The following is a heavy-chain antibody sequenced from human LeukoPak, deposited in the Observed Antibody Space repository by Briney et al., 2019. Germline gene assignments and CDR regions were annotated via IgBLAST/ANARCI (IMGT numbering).Heavy chain of an antibody. CDR3: AKDPSPDYGDYSWFDL. V-gene: IGHV3-53*05. Sequence: GGSLRLSCAASGFTVGSNYMSWVRQAPGKGLEWVSVIYSGGSTYYADSVKGRFTISRDNAKNSLYLQMNSLRAEDTALYYCAKDPSPDYGDYSWFDLWGRGTLVTVSS. CDR1: GFTVGSNY. J-gene: IGHJ2*01. CDR2: IYSGGST. D-gene: IGHD4-17*01.